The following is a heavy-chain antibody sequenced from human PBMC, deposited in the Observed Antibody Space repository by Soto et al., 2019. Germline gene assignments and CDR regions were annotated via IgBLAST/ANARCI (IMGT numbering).Heavy chain of an antibody. CDR1: GGSFSGYY. V-gene: IGHV4-34*01. J-gene: IGHJ4*02. Sequence: QVQLQQWGAGLLKPSETLSLTCAVYGGSFSGYYWTWFPQPPGTGREWIGEINHSGSTTYNPSLKSRVPISVDTSKNQFSLKLTSVTAADTAVYYCARDKITGLFDYWGQGTLVTVSS. CDR3: ARDKITGLFDY. CDR2: INHSGST. D-gene: IGHD2-8*02.